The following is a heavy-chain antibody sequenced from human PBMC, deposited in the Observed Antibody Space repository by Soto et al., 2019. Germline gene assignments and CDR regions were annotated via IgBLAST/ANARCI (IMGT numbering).Heavy chain of an antibody. J-gene: IGHJ4*02. V-gene: IGHV4-30-2*01. CDR2: IYHDANT. CDR3: ARGSYSFGYPGFDY. D-gene: IGHD5-18*01. Sequence: LEWIGYIYHDANTYYNPSLKSRVTISLDRSKNQFSLKLKLTSVTAADAAVYYCARGSYSFGYPGFDYWGQGTLVTVSS.